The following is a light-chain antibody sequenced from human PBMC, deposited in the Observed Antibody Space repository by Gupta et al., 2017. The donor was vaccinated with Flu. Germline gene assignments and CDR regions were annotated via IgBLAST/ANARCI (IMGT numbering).Light chain of an antibody. CDR3: QQTYSFPWT. V-gene: IGKV1-39*01. Sequence: DVQMTQSLPSLSASVGDRVTITCRASQNIRTYLNWYQQKPGKAPEFLIFAASSLESGVPSRFSGSGSETDFTLTISSLEPEDFATYYLQQTYSFPWTFGQGTKVEF. J-gene: IGKJ1*01. CDR2: AAS. CDR1: QNIRTY.